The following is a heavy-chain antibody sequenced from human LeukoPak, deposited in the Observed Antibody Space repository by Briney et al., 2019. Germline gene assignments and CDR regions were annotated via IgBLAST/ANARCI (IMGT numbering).Heavy chain of an antibody. CDR2: ISYDGNNK. J-gene: IGHJ4*02. CDR1: GFTFSSHA. V-gene: IGHV3-30-3*01. D-gene: IGHD3-3*01. Sequence: GGSLRLSCAASGFTFSSHAMHWVRQAQGKGLEWMTVISYDGNNKLYSDSVKGRFTISRDNSKNTLYLQMNSLRAEDTAVYYCARGEVKASLWSGYRWEYWGQGTLVTVSS. CDR3: ARGEVKASLWSGYRWEY.